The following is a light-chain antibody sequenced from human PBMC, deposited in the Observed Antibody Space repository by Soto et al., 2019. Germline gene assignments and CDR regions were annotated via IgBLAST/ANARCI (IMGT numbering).Light chain of an antibody. Sequence: EIVLTQSPGTLSLSPGERATLSCRASQSVISNYLAWYQQKPGQAPRLLIYGASSGVTGIPDRFSGSGSGTDFTLTIARLEPEDFAVYYCQQYGSSPFTFGPGTKVDIK. CDR3: QQYGSSPFT. CDR1: QSVISNY. CDR2: GAS. J-gene: IGKJ3*01. V-gene: IGKV3-20*01.